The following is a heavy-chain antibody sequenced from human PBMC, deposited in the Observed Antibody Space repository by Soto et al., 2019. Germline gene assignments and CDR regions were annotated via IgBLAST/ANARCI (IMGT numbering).Heavy chain of an antibody. CDR3: AAWGDYENHFPP. J-gene: IGHJ5*02. CDR2: ISAYNGNT. Sequence: ASVKVSCKASGYTLTSYGISWVRQAPGQGLEWMGWISAYNGNTNYAQKLQGRVTMTTDTSTSTAYMELGSLRSDDTAVYYCAAWGDYENHFPPWGQGTLVTVSS. CDR1: GYTLTSYG. V-gene: IGHV1-18*01. D-gene: IGHD4-17*01.